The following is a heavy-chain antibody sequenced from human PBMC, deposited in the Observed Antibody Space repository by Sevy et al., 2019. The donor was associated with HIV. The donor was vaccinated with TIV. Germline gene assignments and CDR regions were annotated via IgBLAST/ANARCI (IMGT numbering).Heavy chain of an antibody. D-gene: IGHD3-9*01. V-gene: IGHV3-30*18. CDR1: GFTFSSYG. CDR2: ISYDGGKK. Sequence: GGSLRLSCAASGFTFSSYGIHWVRQAPGKGLEWVALISYDGGKKHYADSVKGRFTISRDNSRSTLYLQMNSLRAEDTAVYYCAKGDWQYYGMYVWGQGTTVTVSS. CDR3: AKGDWQYYGMYV. J-gene: IGHJ6*02.